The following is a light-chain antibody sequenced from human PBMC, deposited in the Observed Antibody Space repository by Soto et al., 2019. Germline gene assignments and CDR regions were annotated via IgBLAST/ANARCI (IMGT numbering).Light chain of an antibody. CDR1: SSNIGSNI. CDR2: SNN. J-gene: IGLJ1*01. Sequence: QSVLTQPPSASGTPGQRVTISCSGSSSNIGSNIVDWYQQLPGTAPKLLIYSNNQRPSGVPDRFSGSKSGTSASLAISGLQSEDEADYYGAAWDDSLNGYVFGTGTKLTVL. V-gene: IGLV1-44*01. CDR3: AAWDDSLNGYV.